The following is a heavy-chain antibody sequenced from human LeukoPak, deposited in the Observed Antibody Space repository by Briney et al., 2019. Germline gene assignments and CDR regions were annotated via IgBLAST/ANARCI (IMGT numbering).Heavy chain of an antibody. Sequence: GGSLRLSCAASGFTLSTYSMNWVRQAPGKGLEWVSSISSSSTYIYYADSVKGRFTISRDNAKNSLYLQMSSLRAEDTAVYYCARDETYYYDSSTYYYFNHWGQGTLVTVSS. J-gene: IGHJ1*01. D-gene: IGHD3-22*01. V-gene: IGHV3-21*01. CDR2: ISSSSTYI. CDR1: GFTLSTYS. CDR3: ARDETYYYDSSTYYYFNH.